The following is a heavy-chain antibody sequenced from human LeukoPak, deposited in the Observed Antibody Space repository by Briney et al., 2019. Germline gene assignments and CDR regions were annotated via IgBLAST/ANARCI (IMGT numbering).Heavy chain of an antibody. CDR3: ASMLGSGSYYSPLDY. CDR2: ISAYNGNT. Sequence: ASVKVSCKASGYTFTSYGISWVRQAPGQGLEWMGWISAYNGNTNYAQKLQGRVTMTTDTSTSTAYMELRSLRSDDTAVYYCASMLGSGSYYSPLDYWGQGTLVTVSS. CDR1: GYTFTSYG. J-gene: IGHJ4*02. V-gene: IGHV1-18*01. D-gene: IGHD3-10*01.